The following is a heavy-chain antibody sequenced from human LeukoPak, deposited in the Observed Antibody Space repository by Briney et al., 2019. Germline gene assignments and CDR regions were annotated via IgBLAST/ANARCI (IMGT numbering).Heavy chain of an antibody. CDR3: ATHSYYYGSGSYPHYLDY. J-gene: IGHJ4*02. D-gene: IGHD3-10*01. V-gene: IGHV3-20*04. CDR1: GFTFEDNG. CDR2: LNWNGGST. Sequence: GGSLRLSXAASGFTFEDNGMSWVRQAPGKGLGWVSGLNWNGGSTGYADSVKGRFTISRDNARNSLYLQMNSLRTEDTALYYCATHSYYYGSGSYPHYLDYWGQGTLVTVSA.